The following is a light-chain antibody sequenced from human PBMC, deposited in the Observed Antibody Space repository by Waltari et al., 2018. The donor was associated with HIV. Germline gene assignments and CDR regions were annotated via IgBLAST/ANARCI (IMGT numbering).Light chain of an antibody. Sequence: QSALTQPASVSGSPGQSITISCTGTSSDVGCYNSVSWYQPHPGKAPKLMIYEVSNRPSGVSNRFSGSKSGNTASLTISGLQAEDEADYYCSSYTSSSTSHVFGTGTKVTVL. CDR2: EVS. V-gene: IGLV2-14*01. CDR3: SSYTSSSTSHV. CDR1: SSDVGCYNS. J-gene: IGLJ1*01.